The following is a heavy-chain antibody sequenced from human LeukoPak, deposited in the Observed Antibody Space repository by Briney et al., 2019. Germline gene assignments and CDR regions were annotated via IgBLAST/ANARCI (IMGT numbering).Heavy chain of an antibody. CDR2: ISAYNGNT. CDR3: ARFYDILTGYYSDY. CDR1: GYTSTSYG. Sequence: ASVKVSCKASGYTSTSYGISWVRQAPGQGLEWMGWISAYNGNTNYAQKLQGRVTMTTDTSTSTAYMELRSLRSDDTAVYYCARFYDILTGYYSDYWGQGTLVTVSS. D-gene: IGHD3-9*01. V-gene: IGHV1-18*01. J-gene: IGHJ4*02.